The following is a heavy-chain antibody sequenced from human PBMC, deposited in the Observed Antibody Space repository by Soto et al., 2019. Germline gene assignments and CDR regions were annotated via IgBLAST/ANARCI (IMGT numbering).Heavy chain of an antibody. J-gene: IGHJ6*03. CDR2: IYSGGST. D-gene: IGHD6-6*01. Sequence: EVQLVESGGGLVQPGGSLRLSCAASGFTVSSNYMSWVRQAPGKGLEWVSGIYSGGSTFYADSVKGRFTISRDNSKNTVYLQMNSLRAEDAGVYYCAREIARGAAQTNYMDVWGKGTTVTVS. CDR3: AREIARGAAQTNYMDV. CDR1: GFTVSSNY. V-gene: IGHV3-66*01.